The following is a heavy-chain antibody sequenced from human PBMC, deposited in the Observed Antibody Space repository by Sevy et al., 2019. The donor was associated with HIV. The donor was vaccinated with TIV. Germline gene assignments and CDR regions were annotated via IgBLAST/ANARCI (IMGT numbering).Heavy chain of an antibody. Sequence: SDTLSLTCAVYGGSFSGYYWSWIRQPPGKGLEWIGEINHSGSTNYNPSLKSRVTISVDTSKNQFSLKLSSVTAADTAVYYCARVNYDILTGYYKVGYYFDYWGQGTLVTVSS. J-gene: IGHJ4*02. CDR2: INHSGST. V-gene: IGHV4-34*01. D-gene: IGHD3-9*01. CDR1: GGSFSGYY. CDR3: ARVNYDILTGYYKVGYYFDY.